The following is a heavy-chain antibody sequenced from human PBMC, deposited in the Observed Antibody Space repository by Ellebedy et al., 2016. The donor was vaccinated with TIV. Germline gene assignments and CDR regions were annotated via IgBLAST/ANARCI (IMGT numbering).Heavy chain of an antibody. CDR3: ATEIPVAARIEF. CDR1: GGSINSRGYS. J-gene: IGHJ4*02. Sequence: MPSETLSLTCSVSGGSINSRGYSWDWIRQPPGKGLEWIGSIYDSGSTFYNPSLKSRVRISVETSKNQFSLKLRSVTAADTAVYYCATEIPVAARIEFWGQGALVTVSS. V-gene: IGHV4-39*02. D-gene: IGHD6-19*01. CDR2: IYDSGST.